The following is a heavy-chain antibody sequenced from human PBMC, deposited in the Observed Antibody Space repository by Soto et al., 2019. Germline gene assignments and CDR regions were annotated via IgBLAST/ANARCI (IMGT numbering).Heavy chain of an antibody. CDR3: ATAGGYCSSTSCYQDYMDV. Sequence: EVQLVESGGGLVKPGGSLRLSCAASGFTFSSYSMNWVRQAPGKGLAWVSSISSSSSYIYYADSVKGRFTISRDNAKNSLYLQMNSLRAEDTAVYYCATAGGYCSSTSCYQDYMDVWGKGTTVTVSS. CDR2: ISSSSSYI. V-gene: IGHV3-21*01. J-gene: IGHJ6*03. CDR1: GFTFSSYS. D-gene: IGHD2-2*03.